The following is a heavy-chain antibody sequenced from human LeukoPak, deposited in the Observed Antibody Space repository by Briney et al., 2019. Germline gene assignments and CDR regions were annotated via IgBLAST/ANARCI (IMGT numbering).Heavy chain of an antibody. D-gene: IGHD2-15*01. J-gene: IGHJ4*02. Sequence: GGSLRLSCAASGFTFRSYTMNWVRQAPGKGLEWVANINQDGSEKYYVDSVKGRFTISRDNAKNSLYLQMNSLRAEDTAVYYCARDHVVDGLVFDYWGQGALVTVSS. CDR3: ARDHVVDGLVFDY. V-gene: IGHV3-7*01. CDR2: INQDGSEK. CDR1: GFTFRSYT.